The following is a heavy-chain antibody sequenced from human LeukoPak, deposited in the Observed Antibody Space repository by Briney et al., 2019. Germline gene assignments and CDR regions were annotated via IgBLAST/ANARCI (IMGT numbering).Heavy chain of an antibody. Sequence: PGRSLRLSCAASGFTFSSYAMTWVRQAPGKGLEWVSYISERGGSTTYADSVKGRFTISRDTSLNTLYLQMNNLRAEDTAVYFCAKRGVVIRGILVIGYHQEAYHYDFWGQGVLATVSS. J-gene: IGHJ4*02. CDR1: GFTFSSYA. V-gene: IGHV3-23*01. CDR3: AKRGVVIRGILVIGYHQEAYHYDF. CDR2: ISERGGST. D-gene: IGHD3-10*01.